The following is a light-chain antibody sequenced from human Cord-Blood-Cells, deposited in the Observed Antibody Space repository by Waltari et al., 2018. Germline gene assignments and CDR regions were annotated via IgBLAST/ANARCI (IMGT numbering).Light chain of an antibody. CDR3: SAYTSSSTYV. V-gene: IGLV2-14*01. CDR2: EVS. Sequence: QSALTQPASVSGSPGQSITISCTGTSSDVGGYNYVSWYQQHPGKAPKLMIYEVSKRPSGSSDRFSGPNSGNTASQTISGLQAEDEADYYCSAYTSSSTYVFGTGTKVTVL. CDR1: SSDVGGYNY. J-gene: IGLJ1*01.